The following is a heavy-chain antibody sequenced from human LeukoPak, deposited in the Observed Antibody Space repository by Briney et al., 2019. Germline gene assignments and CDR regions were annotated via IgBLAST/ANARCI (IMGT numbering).Heavy chain of an antibody. CDR2: IGSGGDT. CDR3: ARAVAGTDEIDS. Sequence: GGSLRLSCAGSGFSFSSYDMLWVRHATGKGLEWVSAIGSGGDTYYAGSVKGRFTISRESAKNSFYLQMNSLSAGDTAVYFCARAVAGTDEIDSRGQGTLVTVSS. V-gene: IGHV3-13*01. J-gene: IGHJ4*02. D-gene: IGHD6-19*01. CDR1: GFSFSSYD.